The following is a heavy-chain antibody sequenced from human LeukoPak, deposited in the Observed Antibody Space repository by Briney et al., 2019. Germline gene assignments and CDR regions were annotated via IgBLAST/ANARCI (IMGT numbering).Heavy chain of an antibody. D-gene: IGHD3-22*01. CDR1: GFTLSSYG. V-gene: IGHV3-30*18. CDR3: AKNRDRGVPTYYSDSSRSSHFDL. J-gene: IGHJ2*01. CDR2: ISYDGSNK. Sequence: GGSLSLSCAASGFTLSSYGMHWVRQAPGKGLEWVAVISYDGSNKYYADSVKGRFTISRDNSKNTLYLQMNSLRAEDTAVYYCAKNRDRGVPTYYSDSSRSSHFDLWGRGTLVTVSS.